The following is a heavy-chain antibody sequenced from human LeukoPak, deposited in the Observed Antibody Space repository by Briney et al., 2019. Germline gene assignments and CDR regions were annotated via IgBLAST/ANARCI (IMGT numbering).Heavy chain of an antibody. CDR1: GFTVSSNY. Sequence: PGGSLRLSCAASGFTVSSNYMSWVRQAPGKGLEWIGEINHSGSTNYNPSLKSRVTISVDTSKNQFSLKLSSVTAADTAVYYCARHPARYCSSTSCYRHAFDIWGQGTMVTVSS. CDR2: INHSGST. D-gene: IGHD2-2*02. CDR3: ARHPARYCSSTSCYRHAFDI. V-gene: IGHV4-34*01. J-gene: IGHJ3*02.